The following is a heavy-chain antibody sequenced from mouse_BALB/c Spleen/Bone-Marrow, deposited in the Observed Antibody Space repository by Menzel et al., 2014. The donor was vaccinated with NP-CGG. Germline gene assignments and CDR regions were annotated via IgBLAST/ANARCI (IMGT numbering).Heavy chain of an antibody. V-gene: IGHV5-17*02. CDR3: VRSYDSYAMAF. CDR2: ISGGSSTI. D-gene: IGHD2-10*02. Sequence: EVMLVESGGGLAQPGGSRKLSCAASGFTFSSFGMHWVRQAPEKGLEWVAYISGGSSTIYYADTVKGRFTISRDNPKNTLFLQMTSLRSEDTAMYYCVRSYDSYAMAFWGQGTSVTVSP. CDR1: GFTFSSFG. J-gene: IGHJ4*01.